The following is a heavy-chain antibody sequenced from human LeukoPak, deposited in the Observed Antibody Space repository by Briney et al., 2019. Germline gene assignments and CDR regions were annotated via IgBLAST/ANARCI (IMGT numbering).Heavy chain of an antibody. Sequence: PGGSLRLSCAASGFTFRSYGMTWVRQAPGKGLEWVSAISGSGDSTYYADSVKGRFTISRDNAKNSLYLQMSSLRAEDTAVYYCARHVVAVGFDYWGQGTLVTVSS. J-gene: IGHJ4*02. V-gene: IGHV3-23*01. CDR1: GFTFRSYG. D-gene: IGHD3-22*01. CDR2: ISGSGDST. CDR3: ARHVVAVGFDY.